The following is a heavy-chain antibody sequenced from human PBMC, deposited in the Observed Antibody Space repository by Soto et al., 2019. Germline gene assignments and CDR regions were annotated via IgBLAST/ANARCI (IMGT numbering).Heavy chain of an antibody. V-gene: IGHV3-23*01. D-gene: IGHD2-2*01. CDR3: AKDRESTSPQWGFDP. J-gene: IGHJ5*02. CDR2: ISGSGGST. CDR1: GFTFSSYA. Sequence: GGSLRLSCAASGFTFSSYAMSWVRQAPGKGQEWVSAISGSGGSTYYADSVKGRFTISRDNSKNTLYLQMNSLRAEDTAVYYCAKDRESTSPQWGFDPWGQGTLVTVSS.